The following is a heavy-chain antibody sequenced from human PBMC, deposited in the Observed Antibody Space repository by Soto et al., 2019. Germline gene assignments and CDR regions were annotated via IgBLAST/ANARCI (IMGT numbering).Heavy chain of an antibody. Sequence: PGGSLRLSCAASGFTFSSYGMHWVRQAPGKGLEWVAVIWYDGSNKYYADSVKGRFTISRDNSKNTLYLQMNSLRAEDTAVYYCARDYIVVVVAAFSYYYYGMDVWGQGTTVTVSS. J-gene: IGHJ6*02. CDR3: ARDYIVVVVAAFSYYYYGMDV. D-gene: IGHD2-15*01. CDR1: GFTFSSYG. V-gene: IGHV3-33*01. CDR2: IWYDGSNK.